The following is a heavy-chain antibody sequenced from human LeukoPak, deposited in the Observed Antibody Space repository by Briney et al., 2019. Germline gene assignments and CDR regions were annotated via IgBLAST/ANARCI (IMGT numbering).Heavy chain of an antibody. J-gene: IGHJ3*02. Sequence: PGGSLRLSCAASGFTFSSYWMTWVRQAPGKGLEWVSLLYSGGNTYYADSVKGRFTISRDNSKNTLFLQMTSLRAEDTAVYYCARARVRDAYNDAFDIWGQGTMVTVSS. D-gene: IGHD5-24*01. CDR2: LYSGGNT. CDR3: ARARVRDAYNDAFDI. CDR1: GFTFSSYW. V-gene: IGHV3-66*01.